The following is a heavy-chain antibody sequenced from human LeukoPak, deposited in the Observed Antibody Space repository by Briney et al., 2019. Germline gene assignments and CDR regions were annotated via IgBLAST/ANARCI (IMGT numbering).Heavy chain of an antibody. Sequence: PSETLSLTCAVYDGSFSGYYWSWILQPPGKGLEWIGDINHSGSTNYNPSLKSRVTISVDTSKNQFSLKLSSVTAADTAVYYCAKVLRFLEWLGPNDAFDIWGQGTMVTVSS. CDR2: INHSGST. J-gene: IGHJ3*02. D-gene: IGHD3-3*01. V-gene: IGHV4-34*01. CDR1: DGSFSGYY. CDR3: AKVLRFLEWLGPNDAFDI.